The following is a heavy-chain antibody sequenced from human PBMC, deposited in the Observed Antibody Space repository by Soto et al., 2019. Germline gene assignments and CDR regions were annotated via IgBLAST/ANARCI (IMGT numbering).Heavy chain of an antibody. CDR1: GGSFSGYY. D-gene: IGHD2-15*01. CDR3: ARVGYGGKYYYYYGVDI. CDR2: INHSGST. Sequence: PSETLSLTCAVYGGSFSGYYWSWIRQPPGKGLEWIGEINHSGSTNYNPSLKSRVTISVDTSKNQFSLKLSSVTAADTAVYYCARVGYGGKYYYYYGVDIWGQGTTVTVSS. V-gene: IGHV4-34*01. J-gene: IGHJ6*02.